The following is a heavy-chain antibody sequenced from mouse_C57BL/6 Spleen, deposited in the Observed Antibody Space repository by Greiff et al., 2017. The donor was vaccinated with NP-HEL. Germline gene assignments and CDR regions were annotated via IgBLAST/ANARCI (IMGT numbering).Heavy chain of an antibody. Sequence: EVQLQQSGPELVKPGASVKISCKASGYTFTDYYMNWVKQSHGKSLEWIGDINPNNGGTSYNQKFKGKATLTVDKSSSTAYMELRSLTSEDSAVYDCANGGYDGYWYFDVWGTGTTVTVSS. J-gene: IGHJ1*03. CDR3: ANGGYDGYWYFDV. CDR2: INPNNGGT. D-gene: IGHD2-2*01. V-gene: IGHV1-26*01. CDR1: GYTFTDYY.